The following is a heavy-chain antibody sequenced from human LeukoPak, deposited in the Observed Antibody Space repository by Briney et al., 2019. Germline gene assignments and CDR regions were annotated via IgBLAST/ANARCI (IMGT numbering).Heavy chain of an antibody. CDR2: INHSGST. D-gene: IGHD1-26*01. CDR3: ARDIYSGSLDY. Sequence: SETLSLTCAVYGGSFSGYYWSWIRQLPGKGLEWIGEINHSGSTNYNPSLKSRVTISVNTSKNQFSLKLSSVTAVDTAVYYCARDIYSGSLDYWGQGTLVTVSS. V-gene: IGHV4-34*01. CDR1: GGSFSGYY. J-gene: IGHJ4*02.